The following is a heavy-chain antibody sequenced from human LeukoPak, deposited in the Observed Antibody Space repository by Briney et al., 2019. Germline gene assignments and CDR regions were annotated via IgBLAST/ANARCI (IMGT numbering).Heavy chain of an antibody. Sequence: ASVKVSCKASGYTFTSHGISWVRQAPGQGLEWMGWISTYNGNTNYAQKLQGRVSMTTDTSTSTAYMELRSLRSDDTAVYYCARDRSSSWYEGYYYYMDVWGKGTTVTVSS. V-gene: IGHV1-18*01. CDR2: ISTYNGNT. CDR1: GYTFTSHG. D-gene: IGHD6-13*01. J-gene: IGHJ6*03. CDR3: ARDRSSSWYEGYYYYMDV.